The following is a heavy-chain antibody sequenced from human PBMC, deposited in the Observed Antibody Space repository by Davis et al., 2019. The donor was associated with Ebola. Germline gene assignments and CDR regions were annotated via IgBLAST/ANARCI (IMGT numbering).Heavy chain of an antibody. D-gene: IGHD6-13*01. J-gene: IGHJ3*02. Sequence: GESLKISCAASAFDFSSYAMHWVRQAPGKGLEWAAVIFHDGCNKYYADSVKGRFTISRDNSKKTVFMEMNNLKVEDTAVYYCARGVLQEQLVWNDVFDIWGQGTMVTVSS. CDR3: ARGVLQEQLVWNDVFDI. CDR1: AFDFSSYA. CDR2: IFHDGCNK. V-gene: IGHV3-30-3*01.